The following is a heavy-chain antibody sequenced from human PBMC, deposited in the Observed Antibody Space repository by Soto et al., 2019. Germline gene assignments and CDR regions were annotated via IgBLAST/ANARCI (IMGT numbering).Heavy chain of an antibody. J-gene: IGHJ4*02. CDR2: SRNKAKSYTT. CDR3: ARAGTETTTRDFDY. Sequence: GGSLRLSCAASGFTFSDHYMDWVRQAPGKGLEWVGRSRNKAKSYTTEYAASVKGRFTISRDNSKNSLYLQMNSLKTEDTAVYYCARAGTETTTRDFDYWGQGTLVTVSS. D-gene: IGHD4-17*01. V-gene: IGHV3-72*01. CDR1: GFTFSDHY.